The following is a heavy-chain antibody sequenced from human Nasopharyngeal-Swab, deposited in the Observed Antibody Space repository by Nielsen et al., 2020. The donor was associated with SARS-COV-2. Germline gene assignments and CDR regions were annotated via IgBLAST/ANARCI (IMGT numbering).Heavy chain of an antibody. V-gene: IGHV3-15*07. D-gene: IGHD2-21*02. CDR2: IKSETDGGTT. Sequence: GGSLRPSFAASGFTFNNVWTNWVRQAPGKGLEWVGRIKSETDGGTTDHAAPVKARLTVSRDDSKNTLYLQMDSLQTEDTAVYYCTTRAIASTAIWPNAFDIWGQGTMVTVSS. J-gene: IGHJ3*02. CDR3: TTRAIASTAIWPNAFDI. CDR1: GFTFNNVW.